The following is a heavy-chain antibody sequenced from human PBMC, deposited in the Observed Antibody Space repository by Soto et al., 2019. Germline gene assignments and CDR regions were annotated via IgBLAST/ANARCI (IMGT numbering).Heavy chain of an antibody. CDR3: ARTIAAAGPTKNYYYYYGMAV. D-gene: IGHD6-13*01. CDR1: GGTFSSYA. J-gene: IGHJ6*02. Sequence: QVQLVQSGAEVKKPGSSVKVSCKASGGTFSSYAISWLRQAPGQGLEWMGGIIPIFGTANYAQKFQGRVTITADESTSTAYMELSSLRSEDTAVYYCARTIAAAGPTKNYYYYYGMAVWGQGTTVTVSS. V-gene: IGHV1-69*01. CDR2: IIPIFGTA.